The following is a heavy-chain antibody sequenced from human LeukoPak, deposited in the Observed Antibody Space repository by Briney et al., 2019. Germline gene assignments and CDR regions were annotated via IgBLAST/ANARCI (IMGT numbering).Heavy chain of an antibody. CDR3: ARDSSSWSYYYYGMDV. Sequence: GGSLRLSCAASGFTFSSYAMHWVRQAPGKGLEWVAVIWYDGSNKYYADSVKGRFTISRDNSKNTLYLQMNSLRAEDTAVYYCARDSSSWSYYYYGMDVWGQGTTVTVSS. CDR2: IWYDGSNK. J-gene: IGHJ6*02. D-gene: IGHD6-13*01. V-gene: IGHV3-33*08. CDR1: GFTFSSYA.